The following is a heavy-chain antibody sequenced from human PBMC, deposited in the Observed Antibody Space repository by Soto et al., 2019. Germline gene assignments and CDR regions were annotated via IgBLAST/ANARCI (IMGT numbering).Heavy chain of an antibody. CDR2: IYNSGST. CDR1: GGSVSGGTHY. Sequence: QAQLQESGPGLVKPSETLSLTCTVSGGSVSGGTHYWSWIRQPPGKGLEWIGYIYNSGSTNYNPSLMSRVTISVDTSKNQFSLKLSSVTAADTAVYYFARGYMTSWYWFDLWGRGTLVTVSS. CDR3: ARGYMTSWYWFDL. V-gene: IGHV4-61*01. D-gene: IGHD6-13*01. J-gene: IGHJ2*01.